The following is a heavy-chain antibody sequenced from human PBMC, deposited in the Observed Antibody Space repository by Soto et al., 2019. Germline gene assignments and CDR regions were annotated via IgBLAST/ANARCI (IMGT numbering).Heavy chain of an antibody. D-gene: IGHD6-13*01. J-gene: IGHJ6*04. CDR3: ARGLPTRTVGEQVVQAYGMDV. CDR2: RGSAGDT. V-gene: IGHV3-13*01. Sequence: GGSLRLSCAACGLNVKTYVMHWVRKDPGKGLEWVSARGSAGDTNYPGSVKGRFTISRESGKSGLSLQMNSLRAGDTAVYYCARGLPTRTVGEQVVQAYGMDVWAKGPTVTAS. CDR1: GLNVKTYV.